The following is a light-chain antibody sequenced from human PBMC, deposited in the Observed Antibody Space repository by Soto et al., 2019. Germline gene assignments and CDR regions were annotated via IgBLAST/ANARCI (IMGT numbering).Light chain of an antibody. CDR2: GAS. CDR3: QQYNNWWT. CDR1: QSVSSN. V-gene: IGKV3-15*01. Sequence: EIVMTQSPATLSVSPGERATLSCRASQSVSSNFAWYQQKPGQAPRLLIYGASTRAAGIPARFSGSGSGTEFTLTTSCLQSEDFAAYYWQQYNNWWTFGQGTKVEIK. J-gene: IGKJ1*01.